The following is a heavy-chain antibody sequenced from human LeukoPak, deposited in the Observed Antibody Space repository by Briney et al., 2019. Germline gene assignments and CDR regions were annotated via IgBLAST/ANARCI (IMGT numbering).Heavy chain of an antibody. J-gene: IGHJ4*02. CDR3: AGLFRGYSYVDY. Sequence: SETLSLTCTVSGGSISSHYWCWIRQPPGKGLEWIGYIHDSGSTNYNPSLKSRVTISVDTSKNQFSLKLSSVTAADTAVYYCAGLFRGYSYVDYWGQGTLVTVSS. CDR2: IHDSGST. D-gene: IGHD5-18*01. CDR1: GGSISSHY. V-gene: IGHV4-59*08.